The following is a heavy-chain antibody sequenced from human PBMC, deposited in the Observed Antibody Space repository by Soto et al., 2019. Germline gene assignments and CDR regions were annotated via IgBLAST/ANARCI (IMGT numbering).Heavy chain of an antibody. Sequence: EVQLVQSGAEVKKPGESLRISCKGSGYSFTSYWISWVRQMPGKGLEWMGRIDPSDSYTNYSPSFQGHVTISADKSISTAYLQWSSLKASDTAMYYCARHWVTTTSFDAFDIWGQGTMVTVSS. J-gene: IGHJ3*02. CDR1: GYSFTSYW. CDR2: IDPSDSYT. D-gene: IGHD4-17*01. V-gene: IGHV5-10-1*03. CDR3: ARHWVTTTSFDAFDI.